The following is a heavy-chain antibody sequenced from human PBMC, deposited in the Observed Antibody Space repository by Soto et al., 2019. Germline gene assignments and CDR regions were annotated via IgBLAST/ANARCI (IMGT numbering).Heavy chain of an antibody. CDR1: GYTFTSYG. CDR3: ARRGYYGSGSYYYIFDD. Sequence: ASVKVSCKASGYTFTSYGISWVRQAPGQGLEWMGWISAYNGNTNYAQKLQGRVTMTTDTSTSTAYMELRSLRSDDTAVYYCARRGYYGSGSYYYIFDDWGQGTLVTVSS. V-gene: IGHV1-18*01. D-gene: IGHD3-10*01. J-gene: IGHJ4*02. CDR2: ISAYNGNT.